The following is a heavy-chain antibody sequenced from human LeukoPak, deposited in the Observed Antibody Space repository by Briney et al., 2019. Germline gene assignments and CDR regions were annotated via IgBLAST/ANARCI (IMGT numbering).Heavy chain of an antibody. Sequence: PSQTLSLTCTVSGGSISSGGYYWSWIRQHPGKGLEWIGYIYYSGSTYYNPSLKSRVTISVDTSKNQFSLKLSSVTAADTAVYYCASQALKYCSSTSCYRGRYYMDVWGKGTTVTVSS. CDR3: ASQALKYCSSTSCYRGRYYMDV. CDR1: GGSISSGGYY. D-gene: IGHD2-2*01. J-gene: IGHJ6*03. V-gene: IGHV4-31*03. CDR2: IYYSGST.